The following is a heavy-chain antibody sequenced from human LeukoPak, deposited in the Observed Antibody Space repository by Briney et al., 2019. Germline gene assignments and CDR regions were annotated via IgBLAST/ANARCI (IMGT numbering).Heavy chain of an antibody. CDR1: GGSFSGYY. CDR3: ARSLRYFDWLFPHY. Sequence: SETLSLTCAVYGGSFSGYYWSWIRQPPGKGLEWIGEINHSGSTNYNPSLKGRVTISVDTSKNQFSLKLSSVTAADTAVYYCARSLRYFDWLFPHYWGQGTLVTVSS. CDR2: INHSGST. V-gene: IGHV4-34*01. J-gene: IGHJ4*02. D-gene: IGHD3-9*01.